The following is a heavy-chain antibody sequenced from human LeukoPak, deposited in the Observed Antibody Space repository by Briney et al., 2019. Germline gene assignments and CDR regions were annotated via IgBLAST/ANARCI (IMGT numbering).Heavy chain of an antibody. D-gene: IGHD4-17*01. CDR2: INPNRGGT. J-gene: IGHJ3*02. V-gene: IGHV1-2*02. Sequence: VASVKVSCKASGYTFTGYYMHWGRHAPGQGLEGMGWINPNRGGTNYAQKFQGRVTMTRDTSISTAYMELSRLRSDDTAVYYCARGGYGDYRDDAFDIWGQGTMVTVSS. CDR1: GYTFTGYY. CDR3: ARGGYGDYRDDAFDI.